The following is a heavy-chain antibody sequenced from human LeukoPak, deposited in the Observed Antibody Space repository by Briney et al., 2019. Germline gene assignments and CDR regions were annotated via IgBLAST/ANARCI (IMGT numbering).Heavy chain of an antibody. CDR1: GYSFTSYL. V-gene: IGHV5-51*01. J-gene: IGHJ4*02. CDR2: IYPGDSDT. CDR3: ARQGYSSGWSQYYFDY. D-gene: IGHD6-19*01. Sequence: GESLKFSCKASGYSFTSYLIGCVRQIPGKGLEWMGIIYPGDSDTRYSPSFQGQATISADKSISTAYLQWSSLKASDTAMYYCARQGYSSGWSQYYFDYWGQGTLVTVSS.